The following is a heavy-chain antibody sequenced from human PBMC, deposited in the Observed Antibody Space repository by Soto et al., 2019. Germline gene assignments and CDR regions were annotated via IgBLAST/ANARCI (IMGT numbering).Heavy chain of an antibody. CDR2: ISGSGGST. CDR1: GFTFSSYA. Sequence: PGGSLRLSCAASGFTFSSYAMSWVRQAPGKGLEWVSAISGSGGSTYYADSVKGRFTISRDNSKNTLYLQMNSLRAEDTAVYYCAKDPPLDTPSHDYGDYEFDYWGQGTLVTVSS. V-gene: IGHV3-23*01. CDR3: AKDPPLDTPSHDYGDYEFDY. D-gene: IGHD4-17*01. J-gene: IGHJ4*02.